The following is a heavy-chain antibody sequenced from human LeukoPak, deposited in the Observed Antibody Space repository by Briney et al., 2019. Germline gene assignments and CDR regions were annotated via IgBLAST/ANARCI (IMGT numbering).Heavy chain of an antibody. J-gene: IGHJ5*02. CDR2: IYYSGST. Sequence: SETLSLTCTVSGGSISSYYWSWIRQPSGKGLEWIGYIYYSGSTNYNPSLKSRVTISVDTSKNQFSLKLSSVTAADTAVYYCARRVTNWFDPWGQGTLVTVSS. V-gene: IGHV4-59*08. CDR3: ARRVTNWFDP. D-gene: IGHD4-23*01. CDR1: GGSISSYY.